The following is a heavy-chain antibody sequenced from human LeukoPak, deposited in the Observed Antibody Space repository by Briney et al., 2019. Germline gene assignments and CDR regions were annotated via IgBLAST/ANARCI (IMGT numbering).Heavy chain of an antibody. V-gene: IGHV1-2*02. CDR1: GYTFTGYY. D-gene: IGHD3-22*01. J-gene: IGHJ4*02. CDR2: INPNSGGT. Sequence: EASVKVSCKASGYTFTGYYMHWVRQAPGQGLEWMGWINPNSGGTNYAQKFQGRVTMTRDTSISTAYMELSRLRSDDTAVYYCARGGYDSSGENDYWGQGTLVTVSS. CDR3: ARGGYDSSGENDY.